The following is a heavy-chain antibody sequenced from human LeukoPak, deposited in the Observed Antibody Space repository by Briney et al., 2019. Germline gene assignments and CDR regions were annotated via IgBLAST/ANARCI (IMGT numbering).Heavy chain of an antibody. V-gene: IGHV4-4*07. J-gene: IGHJ4*02. CDR2: MYTSGIT. Sequence: SETLSLPCTLSDLSLSIYYGNCVRHPAGGGLEWIGRMYTSGITNYSPSIKGRVTMSVGTSKNQFSLKLSSVTAADTAMYYWAREGRQDYVYFDHWGQGCLVTVSS. D-gene: IGHD3-10*02. CDR3: AREGRQDYVYFDH. CDR1: DLSLSIYY.